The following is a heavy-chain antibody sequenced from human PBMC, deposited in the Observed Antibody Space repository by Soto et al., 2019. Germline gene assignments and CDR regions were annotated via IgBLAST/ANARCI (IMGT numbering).Heavy chain of an antibody. CDR2: IYWNDDK. CDR3: AKSGSSGWYGWFDP. D-gene: IGHD6-19*01. Sequence: SGPTLVNPTQTLTLTCIFSGFSLRTSGVGVGWIRQPPGKALEWLGFIYWNDDKRYGPSLKSRLTITKDTSKNQVVLTMTNMDHVDTATYYCAKSGSSGWYGWFDPWGQGTLVTVSS. V-gene: IGHV2-5*01. J-gene: IGHJ5*02. CDR1: GFSLRTSGVG.